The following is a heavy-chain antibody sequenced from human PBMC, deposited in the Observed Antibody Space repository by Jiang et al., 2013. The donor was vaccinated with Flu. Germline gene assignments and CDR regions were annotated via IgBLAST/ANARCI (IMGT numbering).Heavy chain of an antibody. D-gene: IGHD1-1*01. Sequence: KPTQTLTLTCSFSGFSLSTGGMCVSWIRQSPGKALEWLARIDWDDDKYYSASLNTRLTISKDTSKNQVVLIMANMDPVDTGTYYCARTKRSPTATGENNYFDSWGQGTLVTVSS. J-gene: IGHJ5*01. CDR2: IDWDDDK. CDR3: ARTKRSPTATGENNYFDS. CDR1: GFSLSTGGMC. V-gene: IGHV2-70*11.